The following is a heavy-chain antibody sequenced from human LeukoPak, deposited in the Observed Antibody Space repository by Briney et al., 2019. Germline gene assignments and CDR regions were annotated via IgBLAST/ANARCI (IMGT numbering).Heavy chain of an antibody. CDR3: ARRNVGYRSGQLDY. CDR2: IYYSGST. D-gene: IGHD6-19*01. CDR1: GGSISSYY. V-gene: IGHV4-59*01. Sequence: SETLSLTCTVSGGSISSYYWSWIRQPPGKGLEWIGYIYYSGSTNYNPSLKSRVTISVDTSKNQFSLKLSSVTAADTAVYYCARRNVGYRSGQLDYWGQGTLVTVSS. J-gene: IGHJ4*02.